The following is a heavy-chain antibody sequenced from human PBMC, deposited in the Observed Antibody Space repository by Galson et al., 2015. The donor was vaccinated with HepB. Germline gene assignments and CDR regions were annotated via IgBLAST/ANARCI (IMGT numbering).Heavy chain of an antibody. CDR3: LRLGDLSGYSSG. V-gene: IGHV3-73*01. CDR1: GFTFSGSA. D-gene: IGHD6-25*01. J-gene: IGHJ4*02. CDR2: IGSRGTNYAT. Sequence: SLRLSCAGSGFTFSGSAMHWVRQASGKGLEWVGRIGSRGTNYATAYTASVKGRFTISRDDSKNTAYLQMNRLRTEDTAVYYCLRLGDLSGYSSGWGQGTLVTVSS.